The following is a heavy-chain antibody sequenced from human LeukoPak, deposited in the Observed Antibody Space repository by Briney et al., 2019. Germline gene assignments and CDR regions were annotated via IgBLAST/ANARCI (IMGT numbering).Heavy chain of an antibody. CDR3: ARGAVVPAANFDY. Sequence: PSQTLSLTRAVYGGSFSGYYWSWIRQPPGKGLEWIGENNHSVGTIYKPSLKSRVTKSVDTSKHQFSLKLSSVAAADTAVYFYARGAVVPAANFDYWGQGTLVTVSS. V-gene: IGHV4-34*01. D-gene: IGHD2-2*01. CDR2: NNHSVGT. CDR1: GGSFSGYY. J-gene: IGHJ4*02.